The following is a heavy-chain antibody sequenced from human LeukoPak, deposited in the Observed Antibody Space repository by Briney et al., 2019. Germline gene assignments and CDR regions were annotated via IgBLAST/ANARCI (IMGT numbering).Heavy chain of an antibody. V-gene: IGHV1-8*03. Sequence: VASVKVSCKASGYTFTSYDINWVRQATGQGLEWMGWMNPNSGNTGYAQKFQGRVTITRNTSISTAYMELSSLRSEDTAVYYCARKTLYYYDSSGYPRPGFDIWGQGTMVTVSS. CDR2: MNPNSGNT. J-gene: IGHJ3*02. CDR3: ARKTLYYYDSSGYPRPGFDI. D-gene: IGHD3-22*01. CDR1: GYTFTSYD.